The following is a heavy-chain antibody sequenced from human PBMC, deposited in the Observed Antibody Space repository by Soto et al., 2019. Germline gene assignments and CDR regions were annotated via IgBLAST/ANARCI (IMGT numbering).Heavy chain of an antibody. CDR1: GGSISSYY. CDR3: ARATCRSTSCYGWLVWFDP. CDR2: IYYSGST. V-gene: IGHV4-59*01. D-gene: IGHD2-2*01. Sequence: QVQLQESGPGLVKPSETLSLTCTVSGGSISSYYWSWIRQPPGKGLEWIGYIYYSGSTNYNPSLRSRVPISVDTSKNQFSLKLSSVTAADTAVYYCARATCRSTSCYGWLVWFDPWGQGTLVTVSS. J-gene: IGHJ5*02.